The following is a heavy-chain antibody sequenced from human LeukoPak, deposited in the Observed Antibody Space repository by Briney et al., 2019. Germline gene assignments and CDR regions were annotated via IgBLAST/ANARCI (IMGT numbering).Heavy chain of an antibody. V-gene: IGHV3-7*05. CDR3: ARDMGVDY. J-gene: IGHJ4*02. CDR1: GVTFNNYV. D-gene: IGHD3-16*01. Sequence: GGSLRLSCAASGVTFNNYVMSWVRQAPGKGLEWVANIKQDGSEKYYVDSVKGRFTISRDNAKNSLYLQMNSLRAEDTAVYYCARDMGVDYWGQGTLVTVSS. CDR2: IKQDGSEK.